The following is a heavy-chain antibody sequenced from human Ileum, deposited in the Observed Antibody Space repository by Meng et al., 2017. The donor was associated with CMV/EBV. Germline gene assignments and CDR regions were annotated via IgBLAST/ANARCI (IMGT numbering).Heavy chain of an antibody. CDR3: ARGPEGSGNYYVRN. D-gene: IGHD3-10*02. Sequence: EVQLVESGGGLSQPGGSVRRACAASGFTVSNYYMTWVRQAPGKGLEWVSVIYSAGNTYYADSVKGRFTISRDNAKNSLFLQMNSLRVEDTAIYYCARGPEGSGNYYVRNWGQGTLVTVDS. CDR2: IYSAGNT. J-gene: IGHJ4*02. CDR1: GFTVSNYY. V-gene: IGHV3-53*01.